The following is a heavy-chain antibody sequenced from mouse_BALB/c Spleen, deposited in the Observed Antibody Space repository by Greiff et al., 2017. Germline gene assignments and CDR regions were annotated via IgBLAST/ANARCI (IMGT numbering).Heavy chain of an antibody. CDR1: GYTFTSYT. Sequence: VKLQESGAELARPGASVKMSCKASGYTFTSYTMHWVKQRPGQGLEWIGYINPSSGYTNYNQKFKDKATLTADKSSSTAYMQLSSLTSEDSAVYYCARGPYGNYVDFDYWGQGTTLTVSS. J-gene: IGHJ2*01. V-gene: IGHV1-4*01. CDR2: INPSSGYT. CDR3: ARGPYGNYVDFDY. D-gene: IGHD2-1*01.